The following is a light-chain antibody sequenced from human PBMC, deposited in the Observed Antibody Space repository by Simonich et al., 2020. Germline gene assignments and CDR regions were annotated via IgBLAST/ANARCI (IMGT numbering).Light chain of an antibody. CDR2: EVS. V-gene: IGKV2D-29*02. CDR3: MQSIQLPLT. CDR1: QSLLHSDGKTY. Sequence: DIVMTQTQLSLSVTPGKPASISCKSSQSLLHSDGKTYLYWNLQKPGKSPQRLIYEVSRRFSGVPDRFSGSGSGTDFTLKISRVEAEDVGVYYCMQSIQLPLTFGGGTKVEIK. J-gene: IGKJ4*01.